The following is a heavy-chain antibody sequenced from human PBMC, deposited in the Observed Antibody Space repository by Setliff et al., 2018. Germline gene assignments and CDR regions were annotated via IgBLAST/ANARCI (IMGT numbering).Heavy chain of an antibody. CDR1: DFSVSPVYY. V-gene: IGHV4-61*08. Sequence: SETLSLTCAVSDFSVSPVYYWSWLRQPPGKGLEFIGYVYYSGTAKYDPSLERRAIMSVDASKNQISLKLNSVTAADTAVYYCAKGGTYRYFDFWGQGALVTVSS. D-gene: IGHD1-26*01. J-gene: IGHJ4*02. CDR3: AKGGTYRYFDF. CDR2: VYYSGTA.